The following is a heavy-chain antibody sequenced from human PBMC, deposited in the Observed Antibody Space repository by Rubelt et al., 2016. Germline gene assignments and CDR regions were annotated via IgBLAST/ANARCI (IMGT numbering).Heavy chain of an antibody. V-gene: IGHV3-9*01. CDR2: ITWNSGTI. CDR1: GFTFDDYA. J-gene: IGHJ5*02. CDR3: VKELDL. Sequence: EVQLVESGGGLVQPGRSLRLSCAASGFTFDDYAMHWVRRAPGKGLEWVSGITWNSGTIDYADSVKGRFTISRDNAKNSLYLQMNSLRAEDTAFYYCVKELDLWGQGILVTVSS.